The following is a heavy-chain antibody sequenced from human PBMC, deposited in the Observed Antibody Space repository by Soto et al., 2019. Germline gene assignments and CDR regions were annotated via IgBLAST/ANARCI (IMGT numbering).Heavy chain of an antibody. Sequence: GGSLRLSCAASGFTFSAYWMTWVRQAPGKGLEWLANIKQDGSDKYYVDSVKGRFTISRDNAKNSVYLQMNSLKAEDTAIYYCARVQSHVYGRDFYYYMDVWGKGTTVTVSS. CDR2: IKQDGSDK. CDR1: GFTFSAYW. CDR3: ARVQSHVYGRDFYYYMDV. J-gene: IGHJ6*03. D-gene: IGHD3-3*01. V-gene: IGHV3-7*01.